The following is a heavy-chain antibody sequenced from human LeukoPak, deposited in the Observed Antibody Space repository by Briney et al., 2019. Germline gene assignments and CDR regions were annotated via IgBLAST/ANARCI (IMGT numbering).Heavy chain of an antibody. CDR3: AKGVGSTGSYFDY. J-gene: IGHJ4*02. Sequence: GGSLRLSCAASGFTFSSYGIHWVRQAPGKGLVWVAVISYDGSTIYYADSVKGRFTISRDNSKDTLYLQMNSLRADDTAVYYCAKGVGSTGSYFDYWGQGTLVTVSS. V-gene: IGHV3-30*18. CDR1: GFTFSSYG. CDR2: ISYDGSTI. D-gene: IGHD1-26*01.